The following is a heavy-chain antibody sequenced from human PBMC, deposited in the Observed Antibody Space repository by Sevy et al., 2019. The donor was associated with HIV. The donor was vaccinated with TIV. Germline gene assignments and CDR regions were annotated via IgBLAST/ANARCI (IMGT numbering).Heavy chain of an antibody. J-gene: IGHJ4*02. CDR1: GGSFLNYY. Sequence: SETLSLTCTISGGSFLNYYWTWIRQPAGKGLEWIGRIHRDGSTNFNASLQSRVTLSVDTSQNQFSLRLTSVTAADTAIYYCARDLGWGPLDYWGQGTLVTVSS. V-gene: IGHV4-4*07. CDR3: ARDLGWGPLDY. D-gene: IGHD6-19*01. CDR2: IHRDGST.